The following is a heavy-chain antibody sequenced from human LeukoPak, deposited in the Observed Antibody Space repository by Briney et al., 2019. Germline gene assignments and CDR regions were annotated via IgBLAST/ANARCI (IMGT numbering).Heavy chain of an antibody. CDR3: AREGREKGYYDSSVYYLDY. CDR1: GCTFRSYA. CDR2: IIPIFGTA. Sequence: GASLKVSCKASGCTFRSYAISWVRQAPGQGLEWIGGIIPIFGTANYAQKFQGRVTITADESTSTAYMELSSLRSEDTAVYYCAREGREKGYYDSSVYYLDYWGQGTLVTVSS. V-gene: IGHV1-69*01. D-gene: IGHD3-22*01. J-gene: IGHJ4*02.